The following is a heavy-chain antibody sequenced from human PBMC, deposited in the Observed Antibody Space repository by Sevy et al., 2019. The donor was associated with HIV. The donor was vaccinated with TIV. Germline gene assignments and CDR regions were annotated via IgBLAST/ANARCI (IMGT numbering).Heavy chain of an antibody. CDR1: GFTFSSYS. CDR2: ISSSSSYI. CDR3: ARLSMGATDY. J-gene: IGHJ4*02. D-gene: IGHD1-26*01. V-gene: IGHV3-21*01. Sequence: GGSLRLSCAASGFTFSSYSMNWVRQAPGKGLEWVSSISSSSSYIYYADSVKGRFTISRVNAKNSLYLQMNSLRAEDTAVYYCARLSMGATDYWGQGTLVTVSS.